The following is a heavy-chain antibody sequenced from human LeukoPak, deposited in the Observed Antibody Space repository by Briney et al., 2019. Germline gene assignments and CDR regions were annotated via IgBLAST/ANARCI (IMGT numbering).Heavy chain of an antibody. CDR3: ARKPYGAYMDV. D-gene: IGHD4-17*01. J-gene: IGHJ6*03. CDR2: IYYSGST. CDR1: GGSISSYY. Sequence: SETLSLTCTVSGGSISSYYWSWIRQPPGKGLEWIGYIYYSGSTNYNPSLKSRVTISVDTSKNQLSLKLSSVTAADTAVYYCARKPYGAYMDVWGKGTTVTVSS. V-gene: IGHV4-59*01.